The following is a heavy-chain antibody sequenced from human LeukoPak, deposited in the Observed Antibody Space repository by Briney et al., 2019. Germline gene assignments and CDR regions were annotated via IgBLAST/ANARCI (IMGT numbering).Heavy chain of an antibody. V-gene: IGHV4-38-2*01. J-gene: IGHJ4*02. D-gene: IGHD3-3*01. Sequence: SETLSLTCAVSGYSISSGYYWGWIRQPPGKGLEWIGSIYHSGTTYHNPSLKSRLTMSVDTSKNRFSLKLSSVTAADTGVYYCARYFWSGYYYFDYWGQGTPVTVSS. CDR2: IYHSGTT. CDR1: GYSISSGYY. CDR3: ARYFWSGYYYFDY.